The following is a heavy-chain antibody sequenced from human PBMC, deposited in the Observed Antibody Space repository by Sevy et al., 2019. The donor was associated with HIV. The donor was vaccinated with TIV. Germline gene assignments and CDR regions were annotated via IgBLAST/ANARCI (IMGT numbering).Heavy chain of an antibody. CDR2: IYYSGTT. J-gene: IGHJ3*01. D-gene: IGHD6-19*01. V-gene: IGHV4-39*01. CDR1: DVSISSGTNY. CDR3: ARQRGGWYEYDASDV. Sequence: SETLSLTCTVSDVSISSGTNYWGWIRQPPGKGLEWIGSIYYSGTTYYNPSLKSRVTMSADTSMNQFSLKLSSVTVADMAVYYCARQRGGWYEYDASDVWGQGTMVTVSS.